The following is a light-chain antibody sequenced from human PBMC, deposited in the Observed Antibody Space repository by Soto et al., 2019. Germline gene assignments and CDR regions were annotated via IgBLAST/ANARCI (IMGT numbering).Light chain of an antibody. CDR2: DVS. J-gene: IGLJ2*01. Sequence: QSALTQPASVSGSPGQSITISCTGTSSDVGGYNYVSWYQQHPGKAPKLMIYDVSNRPSGVSNRFPGSKSGNTASLTISGLQAEDEADYYCSSYTSSSTLVVLGGGTKVTLL. CDR3: SSYTSSSTLVV. CDR1: SSDVGGYNY. V-gene: IGLV2-14*01.